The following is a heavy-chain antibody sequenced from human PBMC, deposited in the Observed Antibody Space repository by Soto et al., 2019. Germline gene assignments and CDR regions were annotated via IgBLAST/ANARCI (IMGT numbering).Heavy chain of an antibody. Sequence: EAQLVESGGGLVKPGGSLRLSCAASGFTFGSYSMNWVRQAPGKGLEWDSSISSSSSYIYYADSAKGRFTISRDNAKNSLYLQMNSLRAEDTAVYYCARDEGGDWYFDLWGRGTLVTVSS. CDR1: GFTFGSYS. V-gene: IGHV3-21*01. J-gene: IGHJ2*01. CDR3: ARDEGGDWYFDL. D-gene: IGHD1-26*01. CDR2: ISSSSSYI.